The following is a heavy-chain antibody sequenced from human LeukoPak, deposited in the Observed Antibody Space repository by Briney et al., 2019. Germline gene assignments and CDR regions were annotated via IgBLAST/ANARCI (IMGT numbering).Heavy chain of an antibody. CDR2: INTNTGNP. V-gene: IGHV7-4-1*02. CDR3: AREGPTYYYDSSGYFAFDI. D-gene: IGHD3-22*01. J-gene: IGHJ3*02. Sequence: ASVKVSCKASGYTFTSYAMNWVRQAPGQGLEWMGRINTNTGNPTYAQGFTGRFVFSLDTSVSTAYLQISSLKAEDTAVYYCAREGPTYYYDSSGYFAFDIWGQGTMVTVSS. CDR1: GYTFTSYA.